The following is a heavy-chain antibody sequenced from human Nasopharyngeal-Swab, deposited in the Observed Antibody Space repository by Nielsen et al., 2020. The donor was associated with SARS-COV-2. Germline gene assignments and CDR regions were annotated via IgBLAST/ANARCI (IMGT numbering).Heavy chain of an antibody. D-gene: IGHD3-16*01. CDR1: GFTFSIYA. V-gene: IGHV3-64D*06. CDR2: INDYENRL. Sequence: GESLKISCSASGFTFSIYAMHWVRQAPGKGLEYVSTINDYENRLYYADSVKGRFAISRDNSKNTLYLQMSRLRAEDTAVYWCVKDLRGKYAFDIWGQGTMVTVSS. J-gene: IGHJ3*02. CDR3: VKDLRGKYAFDI.